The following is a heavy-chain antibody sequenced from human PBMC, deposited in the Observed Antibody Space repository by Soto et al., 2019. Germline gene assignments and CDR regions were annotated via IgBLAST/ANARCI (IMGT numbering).Heavy chain of an antibody. CDR3: ARLEGLATIPYYFDY. Sequence: QLQLQESGPGLVKPSETLSLTCSVSGDSINSDNYYWGWIRQPPGKGLEWIGSIYYRGNTYYNPSLKGEITMSQDESKRSFSLKDDSVAAANSAVYFCARLEGLATIPYYFDYWGQGTLVTVSS. CDR1: GDSINSDNYY. V-gene: IGHV4-39*01. CDR2: IYYRGNT. J-gene: IGHJ4*02. D-gene: IGHD3-3*01.